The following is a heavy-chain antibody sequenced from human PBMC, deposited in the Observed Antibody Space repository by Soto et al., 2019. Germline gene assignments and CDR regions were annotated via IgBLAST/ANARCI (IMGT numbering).Heavy chain of an antibody. J-gene: IGHJ4*02. V-gene: IGHV1-18*01. CDR1: GYTFTSYG. Sequence: QVQLVQSGAEVKKPGASVKVSCKASGYTFTSYGISWVRQAPGQGLEWMGWISAYNGNTNYAQKLQGXXTXTXXTSTSTAYMELRSPRSDDTAVYYCARDLVGATMDYWGQGTLVTVSS. D-gene: IGHD1-26*01. CDR2: ISAYNGNT. CDR3: ARDLVGATMDY.